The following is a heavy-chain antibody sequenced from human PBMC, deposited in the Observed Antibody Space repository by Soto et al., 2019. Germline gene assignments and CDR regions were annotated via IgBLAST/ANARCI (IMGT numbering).Heavy chain of an antibody. D-gene: IGHD3-22*01. CDR1: GFTFRNAW. CDR3: LLNYYDTSGSYPYYFDY. Sequence: GGSLRLSCAASGFTFRNAWMSWVRQAPGRGLEWVGRIKSKADGGTTDYAAPVQGRFSISRDDSKNTLYLQMNSLKTEDTAVYYCLLNYYDTSGSYPYYFDYWGQGTLVTVSS. V-gene: IGHV3-15*01. J-gene: IGHJ4*02. CDR2: IKSKADGGTT.